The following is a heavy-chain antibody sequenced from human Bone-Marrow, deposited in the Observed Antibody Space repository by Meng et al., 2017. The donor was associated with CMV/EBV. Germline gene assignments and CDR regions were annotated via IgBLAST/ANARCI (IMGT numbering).Heavy chain of an antibody. CDR1: GFTFSDYY. J-gene: IGHJ4*02. Sequence: GESLKISCAASGFTFSDYYMSWIRQAPGKGLVWVSRINNDGSDTTYADSVKGRFTISRDNAKNTLYLQTNSLRGEDTAVYYCARGTKRPCTGTSCYTLDSWGQGTLVTVSS. CDR2: INNDGSDT. D-gene: IGHD2-2*02. V-gene: IGHV3-74*01. CDR3: ARGTKRPCTGTSCYTLDS.